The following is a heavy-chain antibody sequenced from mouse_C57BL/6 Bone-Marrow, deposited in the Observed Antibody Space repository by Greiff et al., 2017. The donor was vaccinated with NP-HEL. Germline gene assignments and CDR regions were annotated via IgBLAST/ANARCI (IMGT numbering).Heavy chain of an antibody. CDR2: ISDGGSYT. CDR1: GFTFSSYA. J-gene: IGHJ3*01. Sequence: DVKLVESGGGLVKPGGSLKLSCAASGFTFSSYAMSWVRQTPEKRLEWVATISDGGSYTYYPDNVKGRFTISRDNAKNNLYLQMSHLQSEDTAMYYCAREGAYWGQGTLVTVSA. CDR3: AREGAY. V-gene: IGHV5-4*01.